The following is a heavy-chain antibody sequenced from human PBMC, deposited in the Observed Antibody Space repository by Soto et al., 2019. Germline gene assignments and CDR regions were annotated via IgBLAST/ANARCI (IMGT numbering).Heavy chain of an antibody. CDR1: GFTFSSYA. V-gene: IGHV3-23*01. J-gene: IGHJ5*02. Sequence: GGSLRLSCAASGFTFSSYAMSWVRQAPGKGLEWVSAISGGGGSTYYADSVKGRFTISRDNSKNTLYLQMNSLRAEDTAVYYCANDLPAAQWYNWFDPWGQGTLVTVSS. CDR2: ISGGGGST. D-gene: IGHD2-2*01. CDR3: ANDLPAAQWYNWFDP.